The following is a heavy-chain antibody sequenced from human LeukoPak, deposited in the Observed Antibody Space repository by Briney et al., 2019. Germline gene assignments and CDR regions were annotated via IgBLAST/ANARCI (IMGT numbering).Heavy chain of an antibody. Sequence: PSETLSLTCSVSGDSISSHYWTWIRQPPGKGLEWIGYMYYSGSPNYNPSLKSRVTISVDTSENQFSLKLSSVTAADTAVYYCVRDRARFDPWGQGTLVTVSS. CDR1: GDSISSHY. CDR3: VRDRARFDP. D-gene: IGHD3-10*01. V-gene: IGHV4-59*11. CDR2: MYYSGSP. J-gene: IGHJ5*02.